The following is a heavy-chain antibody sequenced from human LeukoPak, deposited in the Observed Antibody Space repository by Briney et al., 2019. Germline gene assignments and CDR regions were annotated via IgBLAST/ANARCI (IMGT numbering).Heavy chain of an antibody. CDR2: ISGSGGST. CDR1: GFTFSSYA. Sequence: GGSLRLSCAASGFTFSSYAMSWVRQAPGKGLEWVSAISGSGGSTYYADSVKGRFTISRDNSKNTLYPQMNSLRAEDTAVYYCAKDAVLRFLEWSFDYWGQGTLVTVSS. CDR3: AKDAVLRFLEWSFDY. J-gene: IGHJ4*02. V-gene: IGHV3-23*01. D-gene: IGHD3-3*01.